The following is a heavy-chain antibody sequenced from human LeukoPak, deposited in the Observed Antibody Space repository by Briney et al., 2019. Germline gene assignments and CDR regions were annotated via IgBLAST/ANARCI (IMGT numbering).Heavy chain of an antibody. CDR1: GDSFSSHY. J-gene: IGHJ3*02. Sequence: SETLSLTCAVSGDSFSSHYWTWIRQPPGTGLEWIGYISHIGRTNYNPSLKSRVTISIDTSKNQFSLKLRSVTAADTAVYYCARDLVTVTKGFDIWGQGTMVSVSS. CDR3: ARDLVTVTKGFDI. V-gene: IGHV4-59*11. D-gene: IGHD4-17*01. CDR2: ISHIGRT.